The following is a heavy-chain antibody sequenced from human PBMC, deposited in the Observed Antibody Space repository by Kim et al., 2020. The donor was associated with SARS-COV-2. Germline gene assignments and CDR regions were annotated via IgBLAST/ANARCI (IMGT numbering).Heavy chain of an antibody. CDR3: AKDPIAAAGYDAFDI. Sequence: GGSLRLSCAASGFTFDDYAMHWVRQAPGKGLEWVSGISWNSGSIGYADSVKGRFTISRDNAKNSLYLQMNSLRAEDTALYYCAKDPIAAAGYDAFDIWG. D-gene: IGHD6-13*01. V-gene: IGHV3-9*01. J-gene: IGHJ3*02. CDR1: GFTFDDYA. CDR2: ISWNSGSI.